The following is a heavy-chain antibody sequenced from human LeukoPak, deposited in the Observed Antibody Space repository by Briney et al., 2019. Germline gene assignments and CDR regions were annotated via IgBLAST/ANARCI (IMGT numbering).Heavy chain of an antibody. CDR3: ARQTGSGLFIPP. D-gene: IGHD3-10*01. Sequence: SETLSLTCSVSGVSISSSNSYWGWIRQPPGKGREWIGCIYYTGNTYYNASLKSQVSISIDMSKNQFSLKITSVTAADTGVYYCARQTGSGLFIPPGGQGTLVTVSS. V-gene: IGHV4-39*01. CDR2: IYYTGNT. J-gene: IGHJ4*02. CDR1: GVSISSSNSY.